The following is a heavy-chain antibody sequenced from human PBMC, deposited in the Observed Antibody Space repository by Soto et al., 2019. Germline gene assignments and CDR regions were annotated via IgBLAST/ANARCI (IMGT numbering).Heavy chain of an antibody. J-gene: IGHJ5*02. CDR1: GYTFTGYY. D-gene: IGHD2-21*01. Sequence: QAQLVQSGAEVKKPGASVKVSCEAFGYTFTGYYMHWVRQAPGQGLEWMGWINPKSGATKYAQKFQGRVIMPRDTPMYTVDMEVMRLRSDASAIYYCARDGLYDFDIPGWLHPWGQGTPVTVAS. CDR2: INPKSGAT. V-gene: IGHV1-2*02. CDR3: ARDGLYDFDIPGWLHP.